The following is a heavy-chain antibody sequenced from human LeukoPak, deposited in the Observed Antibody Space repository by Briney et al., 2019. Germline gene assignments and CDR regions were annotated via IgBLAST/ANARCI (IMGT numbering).Heavy chain of an antibody. CDR3: ARDTSGSNSFDN. CDR2: INPDGGGP. V-gene: IGHV1-2*02. D-gene: IGHD2-2*01. Sequence: GASVTVSCKASGYTFTGHYMHWVRQAPGQGLEWMGWINPDGGGPRYVPKFQGRVTMTRDTSIATAYMELSSLTSDDTAVYYCARDTSGSNSFDNWGQGTLVTVSS. CDR1: GYTFTGHY. J-gene: IGHJ4*02.